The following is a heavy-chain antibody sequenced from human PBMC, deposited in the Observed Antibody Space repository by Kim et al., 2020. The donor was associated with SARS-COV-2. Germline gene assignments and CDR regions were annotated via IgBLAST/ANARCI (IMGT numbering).Heavy chain of an antibody. Sequence: ASVKVSCNASGYTFTGYYMHWVRQAPGQGLEWMLWINPNSGGTNYAQKFQGRVTMTRDTSISTAYMELSRLRSDDTAVYYCARISSQPDDFWSGPDNWFDPWGQGTLVTVSS. CDR2: INPNSGGT. CDR3: ARISSQPDDFWSGPDNWFDP. J-gene: IGHJ5*02. CDR1: GYTFTGYY. V-gene: IGHV1-2*02. D-gene: IGHD3-3*01.